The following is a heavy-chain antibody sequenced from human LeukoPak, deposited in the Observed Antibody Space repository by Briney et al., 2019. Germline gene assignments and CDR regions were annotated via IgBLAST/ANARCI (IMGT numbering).Heavy chain of an antibody. D-gene: IGHD6-6*01. CDR3: ARGARYNSSSGVPAYFDY. J-gene: IGHJ4*02. Sequence: SETLSLTCAVYGGSFSGYYWSWIRQPPGKGLEWIGEINHSGSTNYNPSLKSRVTISVDTSKNQFSLKLSSVTAADTAVYYCARGARYNSSSGVPAYFDYWGQGTLVTVSS. CDR1: GGSFSGYY. V-gene: IGHV4-34*01. CDR2: INHSGST.